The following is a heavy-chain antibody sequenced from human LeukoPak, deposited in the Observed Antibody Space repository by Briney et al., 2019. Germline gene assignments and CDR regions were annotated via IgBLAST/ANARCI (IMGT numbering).Heavy chain of an antibody. V-gene: IGHV3-21*01. J-gene: IGHJ4*02. CDR2: ISSSSSYI. CDR3: AGGSTLDRGLVYY. CDR1: GFTFSSYS. D-gene: IGHD3-10*01. Sequence: GGSLRLSCAASGFTFSSYSMNWVRQAPGKGLEWVSSISSSSSYIYYADSVKGRFTISRDNAKNTLFLQMNSLRAEDTAVYYCAGGSTLDRGLVYYWGQGTLVTVSS.